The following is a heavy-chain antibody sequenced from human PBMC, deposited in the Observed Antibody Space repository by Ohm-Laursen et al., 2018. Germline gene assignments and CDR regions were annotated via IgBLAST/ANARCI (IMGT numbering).Heavy chain of an antibody. J-gene: IGHJ2*01. D-gene: IGHD4-17*01. V-gene: IGHV1-2*02. Sequence: ASVKVSCKASGYTFTSYYIHWVRQAPGQGLEWMGWINPNSGGTNYAQKFQGRVTMTRDTSISTAYMELSRLRSDDTAVYYCASGTGLVTTVTTYDWYFDLWGRGTLVTVSS. CDR1: GYTFTSYY. CDR3: ASGTGLVTTVTTYDWYFDL. CDR2: INPNSGGT.